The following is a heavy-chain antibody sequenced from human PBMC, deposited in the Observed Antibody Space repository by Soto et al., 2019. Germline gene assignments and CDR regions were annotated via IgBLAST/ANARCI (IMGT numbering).Heavy chain of an antibody. D-gene: IGHD3-22*01. Sequence: GGSLRLSCAASGFTFSSYAMSWVRQAPGKGLEWVSAISGSGGSTYYADSVKGRFTISRDNSKNTLYLQMNSLRAEDTAVYYCAKDGALGFGYDSSGAIFDYWGQGT. CDR3: AKDGALGFGYDSSGAIFDY. J-gene: IGHJ4*02. V-gene: IGHV3-23*01. CDR1: GFTFSSYA. CDR2: ISGSGGST.